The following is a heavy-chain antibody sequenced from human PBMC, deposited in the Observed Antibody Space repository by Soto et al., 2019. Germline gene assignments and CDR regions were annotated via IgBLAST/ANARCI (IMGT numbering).Heavy chain of an antibody. CDR1: GFTFSSYG. V-gene: IGHV3-30*18. Sequence: GGSLRLSCAASGFTFSSYGMHWVRQAPGKGLEWVAVISYDGSNKYYADSVKGRFTISRDNSKNTLYLQMNSLRAEDTAVYYCAKALYSNERPHYYYYYGMDVWGQGTTVTVS. CDR3: AKALYSNERPHYYYYYGMDV. D-gene: IGHD4-4*01. CDR2: ISYDGSNK. J-gene: IGHJ6*02.